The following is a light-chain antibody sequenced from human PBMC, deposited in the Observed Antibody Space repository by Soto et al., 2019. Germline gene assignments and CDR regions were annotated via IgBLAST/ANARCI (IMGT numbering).Light chain of an antibody. Sequence: EIVITQSPATLSVSPGERTTLSCRASQSVSSNLAWYQQKPGQAPRLLIYGASTRATGIPARFSGSGSGTEFTLTISSLQSEDFAVYYCQQYNNWPRTFGQGKNV. CDR2: GAS. CDR1: QSVSSN. J-gene: IGKJ1*01. V-gene: IGKV3-15*01. CDR3: QQYNNWPRT.